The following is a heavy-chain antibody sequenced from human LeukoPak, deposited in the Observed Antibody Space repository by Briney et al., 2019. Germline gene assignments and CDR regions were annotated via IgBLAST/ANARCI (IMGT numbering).Heavy chain of an antibody. V-gene: IGHV3-21*01. J-gene: IGHJ4*02. CDR3: ATIKRYDTGRSASVGIDH. CDR2: ISTSSTYI. D-gene: IGHD2-15*01. Sequence: SGGSLRLSCAASGFTFSSNDMTWVRQAPGKGLEWVSSISTSSTYIFYADSVKGRFTISRDNARNSLYLQMNSLRAEDTAVYYCATIKRYDTGRSASVGIDHWGQGTLVTVSS. CDR1: GFTFSSND.